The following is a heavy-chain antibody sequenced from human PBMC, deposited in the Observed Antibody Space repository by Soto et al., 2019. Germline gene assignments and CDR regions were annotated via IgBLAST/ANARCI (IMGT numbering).Heavy chain of an antibody. CDR3: AHRRKIYYSVWGDYRNDFCDY. CDR2: IYWNNDK. J-gene: IGHJ4*02. CDR1: GFSLSTTGMG. D-gene: IGHD3-16*02. Sequence: QITLKESGPTLVNPTQTLTLTCTFSGFSLSTTGMGVGWIRQPPGKALEWLALIYWNNDKRYSPSLKSRLNINRDTSKNQVGLTMTNMAPVRTATYYCAHRRKIYYSVWGDYRNDFCDYWGQGSLVTVS. V-gene: IGHV2-5*01.